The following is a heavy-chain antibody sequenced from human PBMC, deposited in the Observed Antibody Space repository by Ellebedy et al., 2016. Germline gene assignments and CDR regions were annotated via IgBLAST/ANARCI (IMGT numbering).Heavy chain of an antibody. V-gene: IGHV4-39*01. CDR3: ARLDFAYDSSGYYPYFDY. D-gene: IGHD3-22*01. Sequence: SETLSLTCTVSGGSISSSSYYWGWIRQPPGKGLERIGSIYYSGSTYYNPSLKSRVTISVDTSKNQFSLKLSSVTAADTAVYYCARLDFAYDSSGYYPYFDYWGQGTLVTVSS. CDR2: IYYSGST. J-gene: IGHJ4*02. CDR1: GGSISSSSYY.